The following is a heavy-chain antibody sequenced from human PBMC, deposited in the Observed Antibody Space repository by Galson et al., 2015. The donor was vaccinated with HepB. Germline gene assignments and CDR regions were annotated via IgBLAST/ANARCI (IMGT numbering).Heavy chain of an antibody. J-gene: IGHJ4*02. V-gene: IGHV1-2*02. CDR3: ARAPGYCSGGSCYDY. CDR1: GYTFTGYY. Sequence: SVKVSCKASGYTFTGYYMHWVRQAPGRGLEWMGWINPNSGGTNYAQKFQGRVTMTRDTSISTAYMELSRLRSDDTAVYYCARAPGYCSGGSCYDYWGQGTLVTVSS. D-gene: IGHD2-15*01. CDR2: INPNSGGT.